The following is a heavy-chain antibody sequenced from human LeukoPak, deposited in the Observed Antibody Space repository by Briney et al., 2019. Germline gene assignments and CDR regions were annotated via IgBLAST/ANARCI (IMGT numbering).Heavy chain of an antibody. V-gene: IGHV3-48*03. CDR2: ISSSGSTI. J-gene: IGHJ4*02. CDR1: GFTFSSYE. CDR3: ARDRDGGYHSFDY. Sequence: GGSLRLSCAASGFTFSSYEMNWVRQAPGKGLEWVSYISSSGSTIYYADSVKGRFTISRDNAKNSLYLQMNSLRAEDTAVYYCARDRDGGYHSFDYWGQGTLVTVSS. D-gene: IGHD4-23*01.